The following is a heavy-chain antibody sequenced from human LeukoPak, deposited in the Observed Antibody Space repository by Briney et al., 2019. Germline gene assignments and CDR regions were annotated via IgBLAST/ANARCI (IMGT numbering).Heavy chain of an antibody. CDR3: AKYYYDSGGRGNDAFDV. V-gene: IGHV3-23*01. D-gene: IGHD3-22*01. J-gene: IGHJ3*01. Sequence: GGSLRLSCAASGFTFSDKGMHWVRQAPGKGLEWVSSISGSGMLTYYADSVKGRFTISRDNSKNTLYLQMSSLRAEDTATFYCAKYYYDSGGRGNDAFDVWGQGTLVTVSS. CDR1: GFTFSDKG. CDR2: ISGSGMLT.